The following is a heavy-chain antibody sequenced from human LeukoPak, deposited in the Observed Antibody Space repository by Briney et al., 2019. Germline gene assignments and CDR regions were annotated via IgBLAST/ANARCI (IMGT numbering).Heavy chain of an antibody. D-gene: IGHD3-3*01. CDR1: GFTFDDYA. CDR3: AKAAHSESETYYDFWSGYPNWFDP. V-gene: IGHV3-9*01. J-gene: IGHJ5*02. Sequence: PGGSLRLPCAASGFTFDDYAMHWVRQAPGKGLEWVSGISWNSGSIGYADSVKGRFTISRDNAKNSLYLQMNSLRAEDTALYYCAKAAHSESETYYDFWSGYPNWFDPWGQGTLVTVSS. CDR2: ISWNSGSI.